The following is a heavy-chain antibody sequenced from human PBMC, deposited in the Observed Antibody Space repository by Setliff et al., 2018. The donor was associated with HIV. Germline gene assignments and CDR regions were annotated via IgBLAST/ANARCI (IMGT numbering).Heavy chain of an antibody. CDR3: ARDMEDFGVLPSAPFDP. Sequence: PSETLSLTCTVSGGSIRNYYWSWIRQSAGKGLEWIGRAHKSGNTDYNPSLKGRVTMSVDTSKNQFFHKLTSMTAADTAIYYCARDMEDFGVLPSAPFDPWGRGTLVTVSS. J-gene: IGHJ5*02. D-gene: IGHD2-2*01. V-gene: IGHV4-4*07. CDR1: GGSIRNYY. CDR2: AHKSGNT.